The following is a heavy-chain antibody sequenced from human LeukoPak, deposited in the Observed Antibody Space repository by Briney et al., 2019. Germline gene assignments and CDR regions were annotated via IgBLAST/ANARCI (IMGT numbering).Heavy chain of an antibody. CDR2: ISWNSGSI. D-gene: IGHD3-22*01. V-gene: IGHV3-9*03. J-gene: IGHJ4*02. Sequence: GRSLRLSCAASGFTFDDYAMHWVRQAPGKGLEGGSGISWNSGSIVYADSVKGRFTISRDNAKNSLYLQMNSLRAEDMALYYCAKGGYYDSSGYYYVFDYRGQGTLVTASS. CDR3: AKGGYYDSSGYYYVFDY. CDR1: GFTFDDYA.